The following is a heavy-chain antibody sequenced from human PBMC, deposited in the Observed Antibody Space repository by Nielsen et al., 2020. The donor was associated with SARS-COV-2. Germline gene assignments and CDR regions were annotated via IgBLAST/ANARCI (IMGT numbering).Heavy chain of an antibody. D-gene: IGHD6-13*01. Sequence: GGSLRLSCAASGFTFSSYWMSWVRQAPGKGLEWVANIKQDGSEKYYGDSVRGRFTISRDNSKNTLYLEMNRLRVEDTAVYFCARMGTSAVGFDHWGQGSLVTVSS. J-gene: IGHJ4*02. V-gene: IGHV3-7*01. CDR3: ARMGTSAVGFDH. CDR2: IKQDGSEK. CDR1: GFTFSSYW.